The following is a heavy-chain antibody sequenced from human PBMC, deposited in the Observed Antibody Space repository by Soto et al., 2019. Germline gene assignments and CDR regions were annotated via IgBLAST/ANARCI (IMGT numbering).Heavy chain of an antibody. D-gene: IGHD6-19*01. CDR3: ATTSSRSIAVAGSGYYYGMDV. CDR2: ILPMFGTV. J-gene: IGHJ6*02. Sequence: QLQLVQSGAEVKKPGSSVKVACQASGGTFSTYAISWMRQAPGQGLEWMGGILPMFGTVHYAQKFQGRVTLTADKSTSTAYVDLSSLRSEDTAVYYCATTSSRSIAVAGSGYYYGMDVWGQGTTVTVSS. V-gene: IGHV1-69*06. CDR1: GGTFSTYA.